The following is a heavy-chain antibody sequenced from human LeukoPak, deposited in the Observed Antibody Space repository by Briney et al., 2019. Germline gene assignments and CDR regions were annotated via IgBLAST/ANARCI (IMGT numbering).Heavy chain of an antibody. J-gene: IGHJ4*02. CDR3: AREGEDDFWSGLDF. Sequence: PGRSLRLSCAASGFTFSRFAMHWVRQAPGKGPELVAVISIDGSREHYADSVKGRFTISRDNSKNTVYLQMNSLRPEDTAVYYCAREGEDDFWSGLDFWGQGTLVTVSS. V-gene: IGHV3-30*01. D-gene: IGHD3-3*01. CDR1: GFTFSRFA. CDR2: ISIDGSRE.